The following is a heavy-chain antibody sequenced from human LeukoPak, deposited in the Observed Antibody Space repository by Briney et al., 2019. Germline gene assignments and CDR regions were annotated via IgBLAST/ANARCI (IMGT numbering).Heavy chain of an antibody. CDR1: GFTFSNAW. CDR3: ARQLGDSTGFLDY. V-gene: IGHV4-4*07. D-gene: IGHD3-22*01. CDR2: IHISGYT. J-gene: IGHJ4*02. Sequence: PGGSLRLSCAASGFTFSNAWMSWVRQPAGKGLEWIGRIHISGYTKYNASLKSRVTMSVDESKNQFSLKLSSVTAADTAMYFCARQLGDSTGFLDYWGQGSLVTVAS.